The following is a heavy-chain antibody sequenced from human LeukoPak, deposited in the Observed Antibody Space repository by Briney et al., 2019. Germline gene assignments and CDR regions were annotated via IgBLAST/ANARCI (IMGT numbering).Heavy chain of an antibody. V-gene: IGHV3-30-3*01. CDR2: ISYDGSNK. CDR1: GFTFSSYA. D-gene: IGHD3-10*01. CDR3: ARIGVY. J-gene: IGHJ4*02. Sequence: GGSLRLSCAASGFTFSSYAMHRVRQAPGKGLEWVAVISYDGSNKYYADSVKGRFTISRDNSKNTLYLQMNSLRAEDTAVYYCARIGVYWGQGTLVTVSS.